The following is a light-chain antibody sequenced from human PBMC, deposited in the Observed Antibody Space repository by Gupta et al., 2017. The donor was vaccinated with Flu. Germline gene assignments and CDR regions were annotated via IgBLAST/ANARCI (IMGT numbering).Light chain of an antibody. J-gene: IGKJ4*01. CDR3: QQYYSTPPT. CDR2: WAS. V-gene: IGKV4-1*01. Sequence: NCKSSQSVLYSSNNKNYLAWYQQKPGQPPKLLIYWASTRESGVPDRFSGRESETDFTLTISSLQAEDVAVYYCQQYYSTPPTFGGGTKVEIK. CDR1: QSVLYSSNNKNY.